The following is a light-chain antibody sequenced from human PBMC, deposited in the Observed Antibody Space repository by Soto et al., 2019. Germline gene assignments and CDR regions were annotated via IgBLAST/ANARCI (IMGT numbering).Light chain of an antibody. CDR2: LNSDGSH. CDR1: SGHSNYA. CDR3: QTWLTGIQV. Sequence: QLVLIQSPSASASLGASVKLTCTLSSGHSNYAIAWHQQQPEKGPRYLMKLNSDGSHSKGDGIPDCFSGSSSGAERYLTISSLQSEDKADYYCQTWLTGIQVFGVGTKLT. J-gene: IGLJ3*02. V-gene: IGLV4-69*01.